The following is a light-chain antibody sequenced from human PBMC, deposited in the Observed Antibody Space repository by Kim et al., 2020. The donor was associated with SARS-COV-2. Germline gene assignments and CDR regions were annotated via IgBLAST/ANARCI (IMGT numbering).Light chain of an antibody. V-gene: IGLV2-11*01. CDR3: CSYAAGSTYV. CDR2: DVT. CDR1: SSDVGGYNY. Sequence: QSALTQPRSVSGSPGQSVTISCTGTSSDVGGYNYVSWYQQHPDKAPKLMIYDVTKRPSGVPDRFSGSKSGNTASLTISGLQADDEADYYCCSYAAGSTYVLGTGTKVTVL. J-gene: IGLJ1*01.